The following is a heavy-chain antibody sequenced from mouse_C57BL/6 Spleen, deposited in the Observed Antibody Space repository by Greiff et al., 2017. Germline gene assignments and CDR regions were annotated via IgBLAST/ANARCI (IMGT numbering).Heavy chain of an antibody. D-gene: IGHD1-1*01. Sequence: EVKLMESGPGLVKPSQSLSLTCSVTGYSITSGYYWNWIRQFPGNKLEWMGYISYDGSNNYNPSPKNRISITRDTSKNQFFLKLKSVTTEDTATYYCAREGDYYGRAGGFAYWGQGTLVTVSA. CDR3: AREGDYYGRAGGFAY. V-gene: IGHV3-6*01. CDR1: GYSITSGYY. J-gene: IGHJ3*01. CDR2: ISYDGSN.